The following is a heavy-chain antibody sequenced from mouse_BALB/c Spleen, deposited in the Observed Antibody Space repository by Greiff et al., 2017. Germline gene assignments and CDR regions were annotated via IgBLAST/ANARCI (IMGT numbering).Heavy chain of an antibody. CDR1: GFTFSSYG. CDR2: ISSGGSYT. J-gene: IGHJ3*01. CDR3: ARDGNSAWFAY. V-gene: IGHV5-6*02. D-gene: IGHD2-1*01. Sequence: DVMLVESGGDLVKPGGSLKLSCAASGFTFSSYGMSWVRQTPDKRLEWVATISSGGSYTYYPDSVKGRFTISRDNAKNTLYLQMSSLKSEDTAMYYCARDGNSAWFAYWGQGTLVTVSA.